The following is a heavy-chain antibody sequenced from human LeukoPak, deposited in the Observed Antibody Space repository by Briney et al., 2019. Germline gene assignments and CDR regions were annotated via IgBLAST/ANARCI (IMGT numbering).Heavy chain of an antibody. Sequence: ASVKVSCKVSGYTLTELSMHWVRQAPGKGLEWMGGFDPEDGETIYAQKFQGRVTMTEDTSTDTAYMELSSLRSEDTAVYYCATDLDCSGGSCYGRRRRDYYYYMDVWGKGTTVTVSS. J-gene: IGHJ6*03. V-gene: IGHV1-24*01. CDR3: ATDLDCSGGSCYGRRRRDYYYYMDV. D-gene: IGHD2-15*01. CDR1: GYTLTELS. CDR2: FDPEDGET.